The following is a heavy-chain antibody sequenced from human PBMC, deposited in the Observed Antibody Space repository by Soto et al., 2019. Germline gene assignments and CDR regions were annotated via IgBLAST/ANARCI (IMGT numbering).Heavy chain of an antibody. CDR3: ANSGVVRFLEWLLDDYYYYDMDV. CDR2: ISGSGGTT. Sequence: GGSLRLSCVASGFTFSSYAMSWVRQAPGKGLEWVSAISGSGGTTYYADSVKGRFSISRDNSKNTLYLQMNSLRAEDTAVYYCANSGVVRFLEWLLDDYYYYDMDVWGQGTTVTVSS. V-gene: IGHV3-23*01. D-gene: IGHD3-3*01. J-gene: IGHJ6*02. CDR1: GFTFSSYA.